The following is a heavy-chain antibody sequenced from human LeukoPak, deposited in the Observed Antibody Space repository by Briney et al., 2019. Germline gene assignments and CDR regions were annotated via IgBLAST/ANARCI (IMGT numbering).Heavy chain of an antibody. J-gene: IGHJ5*02. V-gene: IGHV3-23*01. Sequence: NPGGSLRLSCAASGFTFSSYAMSWVRQAPGKGLEWVSAISGSGGSTYYADSVKGRFTISRDNSKNTLYLQMNSLRAEDTAVYYCAKDLRWPNPHYNWFDPWGQGTLVTVSS. CDR2: ISGSGGST. CDR3: AKDLRWPNPHYNWFDP. CDR1: GFTFSSYA.